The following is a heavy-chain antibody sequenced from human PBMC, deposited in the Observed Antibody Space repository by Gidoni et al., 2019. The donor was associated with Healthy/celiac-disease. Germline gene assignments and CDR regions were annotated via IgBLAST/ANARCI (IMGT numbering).Heavy chain of an antibody. V-gene: IGHV3-21*01. CDR3: ATYDSSGYYPCDY. Sequence: EVQLVESGGGLVKPGGSLRLSCAASGFTFSSYSRTWVRQAPGKGLEWVSSISSSSSYIYYADSVKGRFTISRDNAKNSLYLQMNSLRAEDTAVYYCATYDSSGYYPCDYWGQGTLVTVSS. D-gene: IGHD3-22*01. CDR1: GFTFSSYS. J-gene: IGHJ4*02. CDR2: ISSSSSYI.